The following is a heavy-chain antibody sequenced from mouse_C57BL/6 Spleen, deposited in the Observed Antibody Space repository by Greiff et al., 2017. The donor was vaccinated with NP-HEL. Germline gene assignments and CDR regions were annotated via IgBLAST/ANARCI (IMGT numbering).Heavy chain of an antibody. V-gene: IGHV5-17*01. CDR3: ACLDY. J-gene: IGHJ2*01. Sequence: EVKVEESGGGLVKPGGSLKLSCAASGFTFSDYGMHWVRQAPEKGLEWVAYISSGSSTIYYADTVKGRFTISRDNAKNTLFLQMTSLRSEDTAMYYCACLDYWGQGTTLTVSS. CDR2: ISSGSSTI. CDR1: GFTFSDYG.